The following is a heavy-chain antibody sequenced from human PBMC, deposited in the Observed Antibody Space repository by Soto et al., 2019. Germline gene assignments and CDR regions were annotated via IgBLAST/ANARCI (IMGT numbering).Heavy chain of an antibody. D-gene: IGHD1-1*01. J-gene: IGHJ6*02. CDR3: ARDLVQLERRFYYYYGMDV. V-gene: IGHV3-21*01. CDR1: AFTFSSYS. CDR2: ISSDSNYI. Sequence: EVQLVESGGGLVKPGGSLRLSCAASAFTFSSYSMNWVRQAPGKGLEWVSSISSDSNYIYYADSVKGRFTISRDNAKNSLYLQMNGRRAEDTAVYYCARDLVQLERRFYYYYGMDVWGQGTTVTVSS.